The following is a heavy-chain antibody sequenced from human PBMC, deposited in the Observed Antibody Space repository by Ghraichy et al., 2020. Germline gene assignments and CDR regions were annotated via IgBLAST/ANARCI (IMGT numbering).Heavy chain of an antibody. CDR2: ISSSSSTI. J-gene: IGHJ6*02. CDR3: ARDLGRYCSSTSCYEGYYYYYGMDV. V-gene: IGHV3-48*02. D-gene: IGHD2-2*01. CDR1: GFTFSSYS. Sequence: GGSLRLSCAASGFTFSSYSMNWVRQAPGKGLEWVSYISSSSSTIYYADSVKGRFTISRDNAKNSLYLQMNSLRDEDTAVYYCARDLGRYCSSTSCYEGYYYYYGMDVWGQGTTVTVSS.